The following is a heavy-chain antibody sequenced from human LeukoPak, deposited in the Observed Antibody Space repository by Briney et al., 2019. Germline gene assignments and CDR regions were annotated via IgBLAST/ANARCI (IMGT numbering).Heavy chain of an antibody. D-gene: IGHD7-27*01. V-gene: IGHV3-9*01. J-gene: IGHJ4*02. CDR3: ARDLNWETY. CDR2: INWNSGKI. Sequence: GGSLRLSCAASGFTFDDYGMHWVRQAPGKGLEWVSGINWNSGKIGYADSVKGRFTISRDNAKNSLYLQMNSLRVEDTAVYYCARDLNWETYWGQGTLVSVSS. CDR1: GFTFDDYG.